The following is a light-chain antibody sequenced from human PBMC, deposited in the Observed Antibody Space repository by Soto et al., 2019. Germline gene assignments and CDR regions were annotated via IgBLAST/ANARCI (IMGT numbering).Light chain of an antibody. J-gene: IGKJ1*01. CDR3: QQYSGT. CDR2: GAS. Sequence: EIVLTQSPGTLSLSPGERATLSCRASQSVSSSYLAWYQQNPGQAPRLLIYGASSRATGIPDRFSGSGSGTDFTLTISRLEPEDFAVYYCQQYSGTFGQGTKVAIK. CDR1: QSVSSSY. V-gene: IGKV3-20*01.